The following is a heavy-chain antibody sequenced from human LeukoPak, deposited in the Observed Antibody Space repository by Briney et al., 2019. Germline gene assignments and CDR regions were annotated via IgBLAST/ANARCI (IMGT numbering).Heavy chain of an antibody. J-gene: IGHJ4*02. V-gene: IGHV3-23*01. CDR3: AKMGYTWIQLWSTYYFDY. CDR2: ISGTGGRT. D-gene: IGHD5-18*01. CDR1: GITFSSYA. Sequence: PGGSLRLSCAGSGITFSSYAMSWVRQAPGKGLEWVSAISGTGGRTYYADSVKGRFTISRDNSKNTLYLQMNSLRAEDTAVYYCAKMGYTWIQLWSTYYFDYWGQGTLVTVSS.